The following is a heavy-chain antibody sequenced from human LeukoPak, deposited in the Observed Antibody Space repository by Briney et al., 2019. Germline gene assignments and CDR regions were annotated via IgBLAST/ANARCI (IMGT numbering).Heavy chain of an antibody. D-gene: IGHD6-19*01. V-gene: IGHV4-59*08. CDR3: ARVSIAVSGTCDY. J-gene: IGHJ4*02. Sequence: SETLSLTCTVSGGSISSYYWSWIRQPPGKGLEWIGYIYYSGITYYNPSLKSRVTISVDTSKNQFSLKLNSVTAADTAVYYCARVSIAVSGTCDYWGQGTLVTVSS. CDR2: IYYSGIT. CDR1: GGSISSYY.